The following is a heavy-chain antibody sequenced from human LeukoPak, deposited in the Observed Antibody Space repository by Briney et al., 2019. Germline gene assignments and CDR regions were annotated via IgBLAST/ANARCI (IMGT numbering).Heavy chain of an antibody. Sequence: GGSLRLSCAASGFTFSSYSMNWVRQAPGKGLEWLSYISSSSNTIYYADSVKGRFTISRDNAKDALYLQMNSLRDEDTAVYYCTRHDTVIRGWFDPWGQGTRVTVSS. CDR1: GFTFSSYS. D-gene: IGHD4-11*01. CDR3: TRHDTVIRGWFDP. V-gene: IGHV3-48*02. CDR2: ISSSSNTI. J-gene: IGHJ5*02.